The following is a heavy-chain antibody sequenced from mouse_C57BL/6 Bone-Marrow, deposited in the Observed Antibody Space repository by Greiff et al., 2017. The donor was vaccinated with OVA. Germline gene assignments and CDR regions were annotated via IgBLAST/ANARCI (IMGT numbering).Heavy chain of an antibody. CDR1: GYTFTSYW. D-gene: IGHD4-1*01. Sequence: VQLQQPGAELVKPGASVKLSCKASGYTFTSYWIQWVKQRPGKGLEWIGEIDPSDGYTNYNQKFKGKATVTVDTSSSTANMQLSSLTSEDSAVYYCAGWEFAYWGQGTLVTVSA. CDR2: IDPSDGYT. V-gene: IGHV1-50*01. J-gene: IGHJ3*01. CDR3: AGWEFAY.